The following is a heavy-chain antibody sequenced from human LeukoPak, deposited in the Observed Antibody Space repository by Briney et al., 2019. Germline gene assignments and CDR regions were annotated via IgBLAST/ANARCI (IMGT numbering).Heavy chain of an antibody. CDR1: GFTFSSYW. CDR3: TRIAVTYDYVWGRVQNYYYYMDV. J-gene: IGHJ6*03. Sequence: RTGGSLRLSCAASGFTFSSYWMSWVRQAPGKGLEWVANIKQDGGEIYYVDSVKGRFTISRDNAKNSLSLQMNSLKTEDTAVYYYTRIAVTYDYVWGRVQNYYYYMDVWGKGTTVTISS. V-gene: IGHV3-7*03. CDR2: IKQDGGEI. D-gene: IGHD3-16*01.